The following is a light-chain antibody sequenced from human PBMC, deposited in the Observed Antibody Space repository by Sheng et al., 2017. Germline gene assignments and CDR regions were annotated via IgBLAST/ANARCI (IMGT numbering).Light chain of an antibody. Sequence: DIQMTQSPSTLSASVGDRVTITCRASQSISSWLAWYQQKPGKAPKLLIYKASSLESGVPSRFSGSGSGTEFTLTISSLQPDDFATYYCQQYNSYSWTFGRRD. J-gene: IGKJ1*01. V-gene: IGKV1-5*03. CDR2: KAS. CDR3: QQYNSYSWT. CDR1: QSISSW.